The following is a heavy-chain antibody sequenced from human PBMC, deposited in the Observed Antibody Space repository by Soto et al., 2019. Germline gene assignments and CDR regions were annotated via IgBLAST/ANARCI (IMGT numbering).Heavy chain of an antibody. D-gene: IGHD6-19*01. J-gene: IGHJ4*02. V-gene: IGHV3-74*01. CDR3: ARARIAVAGYDY. Sequence: PGGSLRLSCAASGFTFSSYWMHWVRQAPGKGLVWVSRINSDGSSTSYADSVKGRFTISRDNAENTLYLQMNSLRAEDTAVYYCARARIAVAGYDYWGQGTRVSVSS. CDR1: GFTFSSYW. CDR2: INSDGSST.